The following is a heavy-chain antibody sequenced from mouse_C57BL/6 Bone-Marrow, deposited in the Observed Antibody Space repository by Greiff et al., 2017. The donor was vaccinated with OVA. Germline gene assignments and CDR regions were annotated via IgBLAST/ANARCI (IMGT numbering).Heavy chain of an antibody. D-gene: IGHD2-3*01. Sequence: VQLQQSGAELVRPGTSVKVSCKASGYAFTNYLIEWVKQRPGQGLEWIGVINPGSGGTNYNEKFKGKATLTADKSSSTAYMQLSSLTSEDTAVYFCAMEVLYCDGYYYWDQGTTLTVSS. CDR2: INPGSGGT. CDR3: AMEVLYCDGYYY. J-gene: IGHJ2*01. CDR1: GYAFTNYL. V-gene: IGHV1-54*01.